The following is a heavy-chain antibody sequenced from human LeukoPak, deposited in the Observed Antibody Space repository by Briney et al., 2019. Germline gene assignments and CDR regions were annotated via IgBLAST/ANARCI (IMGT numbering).Heavy chain of an antibody. CDR3: ARDYYSYDSSGYWFDY. J-gene: IGHJ4*02. V-gene: IGHV4-39*07. CDR1: GGSISSTSYY. D-gene: IGHD3-22*01. CDR2: FYYRGSI. Sequence: SETLSLTCIVSGGSISSTSYYWGWIRQSPGKGLEWIGSFYYRGSIFDNGSLRSRGTISIDMSKNQFLLKLTSVTDADTAVYYCARDYYSYDSSGYWFDYWGQGTLVTVSS.